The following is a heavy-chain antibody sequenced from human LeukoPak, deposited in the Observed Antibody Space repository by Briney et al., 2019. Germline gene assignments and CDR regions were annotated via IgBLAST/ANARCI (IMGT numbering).Heavy chain of an antibody. Sequence: SETLSLTCAVYGRSFSGYYWSWIRQPPGKGLEWIGEINHSGSTNYNPSLKSRVTISVDTSKNQFSLKLSSVTAADTAVYYCARGTIVGARFDYWGQGTLVTVSS. CDR3: ARGTIVGARFDY. D-gene: IGHD1-26*01. V-gene: IGHV4-34*01. CDR2: INHSGST. CDR1: GRSFSGYY. J-gene: IGHJ4*02.